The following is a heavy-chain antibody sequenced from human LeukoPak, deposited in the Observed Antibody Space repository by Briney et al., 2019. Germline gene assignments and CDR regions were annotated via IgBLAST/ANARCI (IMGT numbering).Heavy chain of an antibody. CDR2: IRQDGSER. J-gene: IGHJ4*02. V-gene: IGHV3-7*03. CDR3: ASHGWVTGTTKADY. CDR1: GFTFSSYW. Sequence: QAGGSLRLSCAASGFTFSSYWMNWVRQAPGKGLEWVANIRQDGSERYYVDSVKGRFAISRDNAKNSLYLQMNSLRAEDTAVYYCASHGWVTGTTKADYWGQGTLVTVSS. D-gene: IGHD4-17*01.